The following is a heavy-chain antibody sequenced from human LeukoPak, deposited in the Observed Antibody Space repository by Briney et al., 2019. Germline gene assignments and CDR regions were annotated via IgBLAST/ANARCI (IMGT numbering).Heavy chain of an antibody. D-gene: IGHD6-19*01. CDR1: GFTFDNYW. Sequence: GGSLRLSCAASGFTFDNYWMHWVRQAPGKGLVWVSPINPDGTVTTYADSVKGRFTISGDNAKNTLYLQMNSLRAEDTAVYYCVRDSPSGFFDLWGRGTLVTVSS. J-gene: IGHJ2*01. V-gene: IGHV3-74*01. CDR2: INPDGTVT. CDR3: VRDSPSGFFDL.